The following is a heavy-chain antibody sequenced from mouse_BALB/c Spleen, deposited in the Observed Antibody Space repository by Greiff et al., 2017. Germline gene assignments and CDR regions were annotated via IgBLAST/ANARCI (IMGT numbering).Heavy chain of an antibody. V-gene: IGHV5-6-2*01. CDR3: ARLGRYAMDY. J-gene: IGHJ4*01. CDR2: INSNGGST. Sequence: DVMLVESGGGLVKLGGSLKLSCAASGFTFSSYYMSWVRQTPEKRLELVAAINSNGGSTYYPDTVKGRFTISRDNAKNTLYLQMSSLKSEDTALYYCARLGRYAMDYWGQGTSVTVSS. D-gene: IGHD4-1*01. CDR1: GFTFSSYY.